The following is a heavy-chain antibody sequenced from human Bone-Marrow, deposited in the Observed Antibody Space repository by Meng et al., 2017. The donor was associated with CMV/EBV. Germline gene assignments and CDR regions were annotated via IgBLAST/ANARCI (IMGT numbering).Heavy chain of an antibody. CDR1: GYTFTSYY. V-gene: IGHV1-46*01. J-gene: IGHJ6*02. Sequence: ASVKVSCKASGYTFTSYYMHWVRQAPGQGLEWMGIINPSGGSTSYAQKFQGRVTMTRDTSTSTVYMELSSLRSEDTAVYYCARDLGGDFWSGYYRGYYYGMDVWGQGTTVTVSS. CDR2: INPSGGST. CDR3: ARDLGGDFWSGYYRGYYYGMDV. D-gene: IGHD3-3*01.